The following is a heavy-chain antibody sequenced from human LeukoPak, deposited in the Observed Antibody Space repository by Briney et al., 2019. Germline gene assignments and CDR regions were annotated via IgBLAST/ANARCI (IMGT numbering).Heavy chain of an antibody. J-gene: IGHJ6*03. CDR1: GYTFTSYG. D-gene: IGHD2-2*02. Sequence: ASVKVSCKASGYTFTSYGISWVRQAPGQGLEWMGWISAYNGNTNYAQKLQGRVTLTTDTSTSTAYMELRSLRSDDTAVYYCARRWPYCSSTSCYRSDYYYYYMDVWGKGTTVTVSS. CDR3: ARRWPYCSSTSCYRSDYYYYYMDV. CDR2: ISAYNGNT. V-gene: IGHV1-18*01.